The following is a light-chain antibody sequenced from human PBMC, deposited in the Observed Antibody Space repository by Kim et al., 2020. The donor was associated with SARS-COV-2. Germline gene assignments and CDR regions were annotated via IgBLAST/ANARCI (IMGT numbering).Light chain of an antibody. Sequence: EIVLTQSPGTLSLSPGERATLSCRASQSVSSSYLAWYQQKPGQAPRLLIYGASSRATGIPDRFSGSGSGTDFTLTISRLEPEDFAVYYCQQDGSSMYTFGQGTKLAI. V-gene: IGKV3-20*01. J-gene: IGKJ2*01. CDR3: QQDGSSMYT. CDR1: QSVSSSY. CDR2: GAS.